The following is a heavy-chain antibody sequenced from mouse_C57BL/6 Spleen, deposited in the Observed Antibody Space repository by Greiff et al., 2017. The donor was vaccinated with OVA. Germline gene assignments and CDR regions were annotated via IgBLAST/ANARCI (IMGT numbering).Heavy chain of an antibody. J-gene: IGHJ1*03. D-gene: IGHD3-1*01. Sequence: VQLQQSGPELVKPGASVKMSCKASGYTFTDYNMHWVKQSHGKSLEWIGYINPNNGGTSYNPKFKGKATLTVNKSSSTAYMELRSLTSEDSAVYYCARPLGGWYFDDWGTGTTVTVSS. CDR3: ARPLGGWYFDD. CDR2: INPNNGGT. V-gene: IGHV1-22*01. CDR1: GYTFTDYN.